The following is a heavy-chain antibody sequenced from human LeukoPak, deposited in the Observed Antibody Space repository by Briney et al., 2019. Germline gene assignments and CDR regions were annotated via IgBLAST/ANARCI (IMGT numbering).Heavy chain of an antibody. CDR1: GYTFTSYA. D-gene: IGHD6-19*01. CDR3: ASPVGQWLVLRGPDAFDI. V-gene: IGHV7-4-1*02. CDR2: IDTNTGNP. J-gene: IGHJ3*02. Sequence: WASVKVSCKASGYTFTSYAMNWVRQAPGQGLEWMGWIDTNTGNPTYAQGFTGRFVFSLDTSVSTAYLQISSLKAEDTAVYYCASPVGQWLVLRGPDAFDIWGQGTMVTVSS.